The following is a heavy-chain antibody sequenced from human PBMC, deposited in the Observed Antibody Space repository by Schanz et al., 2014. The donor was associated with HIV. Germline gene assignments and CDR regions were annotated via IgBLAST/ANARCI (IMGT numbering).Heavy chain of an antibody. CDR2: FIPVFGVA. Sequence: QVQLVQSGAAVRTPGTSVRVSCKASGGTFNNFTIAWVRQAPGQGLEWLGGFIPVFGVANYGQRFQGRVTIPADKSTSTAYLDLSGLRSEDTAVYYCARGSSIAGRPFDQWGQGALVTVS. D-gene: IGHD6-6*01. V-gene: IGHV1-69*17. J-gene: IGHJ4*02. CDR1: GGTFNNFT. CDR3: ARGSSIAGRPFDQ.